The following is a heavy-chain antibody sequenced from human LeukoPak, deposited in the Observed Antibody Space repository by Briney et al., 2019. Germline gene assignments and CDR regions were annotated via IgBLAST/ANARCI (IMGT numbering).Heavy chain of an antibody. V-gene: IGHV1-69*06. CDR3: ARDSGYSSSWYYFDY. CDR2: IIPIFGTA. CDR1: GGTFSSYA. J-gene: IGHJ4*02. Sequence: SVKVSCKASGGTFSSYAISWVRQAPGQGPEWMGGIIPIFGTANYAQKFQGRVTITADKSTSTAYMELSSLRSEDTAVYYCARDSGYSSSWYYFDYWGQGTLVTVSS. D-gene: IGHD6-13*01.